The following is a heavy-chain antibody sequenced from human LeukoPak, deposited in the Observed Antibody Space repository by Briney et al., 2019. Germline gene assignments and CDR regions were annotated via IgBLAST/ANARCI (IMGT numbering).Heavy chain of an antibody. CDR3: ARQKTETTALDY. V-gene: IGHV4-34*01. CDR2: INHSGST. Sequence: SETLSLTCAVYGGSFSGYYWSWIRQPPGKGLEWIGEINHSGSTNYNPSLKSRVTISVDTSKNQFSLKLSSVTAADTAVYYCARQKTETTALDYWGQGTLVTVSS. J-gene: IGHJ4*02. D-gene: IGHD4-17*01. CDR1: GGSFSGYY.